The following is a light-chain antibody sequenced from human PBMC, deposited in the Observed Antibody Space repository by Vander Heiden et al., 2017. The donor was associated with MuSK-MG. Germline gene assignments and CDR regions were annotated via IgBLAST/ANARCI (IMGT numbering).Light chain of an antibody. CDR1: SSDVGSYNL. V-gene: IGLV2-23*02. CDR3: CSYAGSSTWV. J-gene: IGLJ3*02. Sequence: QSALTQPASVSGSPRPSITLSCTGTSSDVGSYNLVSWYQQHPGKAPKLMIYEVSKRPAGVSNRFSGSKSGNTASLTISGLQAEDEADYYCCSYAGSSTWVFGGGTKLTVL. CDR2: EVS.